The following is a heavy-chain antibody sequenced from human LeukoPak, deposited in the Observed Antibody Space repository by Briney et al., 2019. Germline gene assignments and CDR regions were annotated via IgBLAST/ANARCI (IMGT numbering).Heavy chain of an antibody. Sequence: ASVKDSCKASGYTFTSYGISWVRQAPGQGLEWMGWISAYNGNTNYAQKLQGRVTMTTDTSTSTAYMELRSLRSDDTAVYYCARDSEIAAAGTFDYWGQGTLVTVSS. V-gene: IGHV1-18*01. J-gene: IGHJ4*02. CDR1: GYTFTSYG. CDR2: ISAYNGNT. CDR3: ARDSEIAAAGTFDY. D-gene: IGHD6-13*01.